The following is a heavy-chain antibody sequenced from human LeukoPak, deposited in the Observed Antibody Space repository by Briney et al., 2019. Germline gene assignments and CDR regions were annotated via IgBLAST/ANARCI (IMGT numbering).Heavy chain of an antibody. D-gene: IGHD6-13*01. CDR1: GYTFTSYY. V-gene: IGHV1-46*01. CDR2: INPSGGST. J-gene: IGHJ4*02. CDR3: ARDLRGAAAGRSFDY. Sequence: ASVKVSCKASGYTFTSYYMHWVRQAPGQGLEWMGIINPSGGSTSYAQKFQGRVTMTRDTSTSTVYMELSSLRSEDTAVYYCARDLRGAAAGRSFDYWGQGTLVTVSS.